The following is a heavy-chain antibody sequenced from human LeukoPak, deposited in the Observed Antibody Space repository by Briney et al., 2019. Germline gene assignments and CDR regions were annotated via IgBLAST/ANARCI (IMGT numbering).Heavy chain of an antibody. CDR2: ISYDGSNK. V-gene: IGHV3-30*18. D-gene: IGHD2-15*01. CDR1: GFTFSSYG. J-gene: IGHJ4*02. Sequence: PGGSLRLSCAASGFTFSSYGMHWVRQAPGKGLEWVAVISYDGSNKYYADSVKGRFTISRDNSKNTLYLQMNSLRAEDTAVYYCAKDQSADCSGGSCSVAPIDYWGQGTLVTVSS. CDR3: AKDQSADCSGGSCSVAPIDY.